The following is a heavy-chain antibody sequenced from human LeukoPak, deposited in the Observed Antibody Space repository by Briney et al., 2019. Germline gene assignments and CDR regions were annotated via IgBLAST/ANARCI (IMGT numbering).Heavy chain of an antibody. CDR1: GGSISTSSLY. J-gene: IGHJ4*02. V-gene: IGHV4-39*01. Sequence: SSETLSLTCTVSGGSISTSSLYWGWIRQPPEKGLEWIATIYYSGSTYYNPSLKSRVTISVDTSKNQFSLKLSSVTAADTAVYYCARGGSYGSGSYYNVIRWPLDYWGQGTLVTVSS. D-gene: IGHD3-10*01. CDR3: ARGGSYGSGSYYNVIRWPLDY. CDR2: IYYSGST.